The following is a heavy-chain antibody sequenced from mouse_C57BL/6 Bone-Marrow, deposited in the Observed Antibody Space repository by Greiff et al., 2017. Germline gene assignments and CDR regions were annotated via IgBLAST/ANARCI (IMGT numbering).Heavy chain of an antibody. CDR3: AIPGFDY. Sequence: EVQLQQSGPELVKPGASVKISCKASGYTFTDYYMNWVKQSHGKSLEWIGDINPNNGGTSYNQKFKGKATLTVDKSSSTAYMELRSLTSEDSAVYYCAIPGFDYWGQGTTLTVSS. J-gene: IGHJ2*01. CDR1: GYTFTDYY. V-gene: IGHV1-26*01. CDR2: INPNNGGT.